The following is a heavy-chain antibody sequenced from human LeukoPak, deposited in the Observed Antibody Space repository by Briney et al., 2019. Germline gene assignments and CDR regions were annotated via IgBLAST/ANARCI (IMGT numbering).Heavy chain of an antibody. J-gene: IGHJ4*02. CDR2: IYSGGST. D-gene: IGHD6-13*01. CDR3: ARDLGAALDY. V-gene: IGHV3-53*01. CDR1: GFTVGSNY. Sequence: PGGSLRLSCAASGFTVGSNYLSWLRQAPGKGLEWVSVIYSGGSTYYADSVKGRFTISRDNSKNTLYLQMNSLRAEDTAVYYCARDLGAALDYWGQGTLVTVSS.